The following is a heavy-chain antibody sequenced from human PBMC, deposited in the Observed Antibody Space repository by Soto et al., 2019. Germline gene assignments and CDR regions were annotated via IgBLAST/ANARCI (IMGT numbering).Heavy chain of an antibody. CDR1: GFTVSNYG. V-gene: IGHV3-33*01. D-gene: IGHD1-1*01. Sequence: QVQLVESGGGVVLPGRSLRLSCAASGFTVSNYGMLWVRQAPGKGLEWVAVIWYDGSNKYYADSVKGRFTISRDNSKNTLYLQMNSLRAEDTAVYYCARYNYGSFDSWGQGTLVTVSS. J-gene: IGHJ4*02. CDR3: ARYNYGSFDS. CDR2: IWYDGSNK.